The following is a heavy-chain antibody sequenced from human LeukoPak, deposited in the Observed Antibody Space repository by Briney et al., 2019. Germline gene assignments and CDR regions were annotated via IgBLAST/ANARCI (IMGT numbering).Heavy chain of an antibody. CDR2: IYYSGST. V-gene: IGHV4-59*01. D-gene: IGHD3-3*01. CDR1: GGSISSYY. Sequence: SETLSLTCTVSGGSISSYYWSWLRQPPGKGLEWIGYIYYSGSTNYNPSLKSRVTISVDTSKNQFSLKLSSVAAADTALYYCARVDFWIGSSVNYWGQGTLVTVSS. J-gene: IGHJ4*02. CDR3: ARVDFWIGSSVNY.